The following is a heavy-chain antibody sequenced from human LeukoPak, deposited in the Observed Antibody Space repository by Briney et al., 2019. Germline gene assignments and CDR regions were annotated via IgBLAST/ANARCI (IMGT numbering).Heavy chain of an antibody. CDR2: ISGTGGDT. V-gene: IGHV3-23*01. J-gene: IGHJ5*02. CDR3: AKDKAQLLYRAPNWFDP. D-gene: IGHD2-2*02. CDR1: GFTFSTYA. Sequence: GGSLRLSCAASGFTFSTYAMSWVGQAPGKGLEWVSIISGTGGDTYYADSVKGRFTISRDNSKNTLFLQMNSLRAEDTAIYYCAKDKAQLLYRAPNWFDPWGQGTLVTVSS.